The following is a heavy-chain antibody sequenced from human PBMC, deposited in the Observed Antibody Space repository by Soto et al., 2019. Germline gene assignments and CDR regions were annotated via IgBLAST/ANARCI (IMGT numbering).Heavy chain of an antibody. CDR1: GGSFSGYY. J-gene: IGHJ4*02. Sequence: SETLSLTCAVYGGSFSGYYWSWIRQPPGKGLEWIGEINHSGSTNYNPSLKSRVTISVDTSKNQFSLKLSSVTAADTAVYYCARASEEYSSSFGNWYDYWGQGTLVTVSS. CDR3: ARASEEYSSSFGNWYDY. D-gene: IGHD6-6*01. CDR2: INHSGST. V-gene: IGHV4-34*01.